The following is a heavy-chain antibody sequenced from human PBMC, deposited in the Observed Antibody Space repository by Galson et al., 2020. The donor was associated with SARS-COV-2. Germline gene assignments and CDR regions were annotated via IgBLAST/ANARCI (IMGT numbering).Heavy chain of an antibody. CDR1: GYRFTGYY. CDR3: VRGLYGGWPYYHFYGMDV. CDR2: INPSTGGS. Sequence: ASVKVSCKASGYRFTGYYMYWVRQAPGQGLESMGWINPSTGGSSYGQKFQDRVTMTSDMSITTAFMKLSGLRFDDTAVYYCVRGLYGGWPYYHFYGMDVWGQGTKVTVSS. V-gene: IGHV1-2*02. J-gene: IGHJ6*02. D-gene: IGHD3-10*01.